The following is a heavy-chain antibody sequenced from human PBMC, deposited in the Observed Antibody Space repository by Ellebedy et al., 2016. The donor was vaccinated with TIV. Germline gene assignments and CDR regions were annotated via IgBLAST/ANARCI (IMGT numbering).Heavy chain of an antibody. Sequence: AASVKVSCKASGYTFTTYAMNWVRQAPGQGLEWLGWLNTNTGNPMYAQGFTGRFVFSLDTSVSTAYLQISSLKAEDTAVYYCATDNPPSLYEPGVFDPWGQGTLVTVSS. CDR3: ATDNPPSLYEPGVFDP. V-gene: IGHV7-4-1*02. CDR2: LNTNTGNP. CDR1: GYTFTTYA. D-gene: IGHD2-15*01. J-gene: IGHJ5*02.